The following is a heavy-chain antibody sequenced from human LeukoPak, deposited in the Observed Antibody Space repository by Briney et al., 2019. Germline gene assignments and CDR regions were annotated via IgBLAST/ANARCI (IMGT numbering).Heavy chain of an antibody. Sequence: SETLSLTCTVSGYSISSGYYWGWIRQPPGKGLEWIGSIYYSGRTYYNPSLKSRVTISIDTSKNQFSLKVSSVTAADTAVYYCARDLLGYCSGGGCPLSPADYWGQGTLVTVSS. D-gene: IGHD2-15*01. CDR1: GYSISSGYY. V-gene: IGHV4-38-2*02. CDR3: ARDLLGYCSGGGCPLSPADY. CDR2: IYYSGRT. J-gene: IGHJ4*02.